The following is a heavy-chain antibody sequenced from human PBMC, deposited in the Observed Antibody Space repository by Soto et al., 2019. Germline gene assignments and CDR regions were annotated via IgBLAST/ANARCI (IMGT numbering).Heavy chain of an antibody. CDR1: GFTFSSYS. D-gene: IGHD2-8*01. J-gene: IGHJ5*02. CDR2: ISSSSSTI. V-gene: IGHV3-48*01. CDR3: ARDSFSGLMVYARSGHTNWFDP. Sequence: RGSLRLSCAASGFTFSSYSMNWVRQAPGKGLEWVSYISSSSSTIYYADSVKGRFTISRDNAKNSLYLQMNSLRAEDTAVYYCARDSFSGLMVYARSGHTNWFDPWGQGTLVTVSS.